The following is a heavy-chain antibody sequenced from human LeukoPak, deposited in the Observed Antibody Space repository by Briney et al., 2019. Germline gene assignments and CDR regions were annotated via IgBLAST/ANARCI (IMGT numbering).Heavy chain of an antibody. CDR3: ARDQSFYDAGDQRFDY. CDR1: GYTFTGYF. Sequence: ASVKVSCKTSGYTFTGYFIHWVRQAPGLGLEWMGWTNPSTGGTNYAQMFQGRVTMTRDTSISTAYMELSSLISDDTAVYYCARDQSFYDAGDQRFDYWGQGTLVTVSS. V-gene: IGHV1-2*02. CDR2: TNPSTGGT. D-gene: IGHD2/OR15-2a*01. J-gene: IGHJ4*02.